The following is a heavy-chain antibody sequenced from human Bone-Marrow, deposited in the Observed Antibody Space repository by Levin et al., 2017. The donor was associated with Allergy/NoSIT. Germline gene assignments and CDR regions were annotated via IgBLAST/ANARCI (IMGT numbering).Heavy chain of an antibody. CDR2: IYTSGST. V-gene: IGHV4-4*07. CDR3: AREGPYDSSGYYSAGAFDI. D-gene: IGHD3-22*01. J-gene: IGHJ3*02. Sequence: ASETLSLTCTVSGGSISSYYWSWIRQPAGKGLEWIGRIYTSGSTNYNPSLKSRVTMSVDTSKNQFSLKLSSVTAADTAVYYCAREGPYDSSGYYSAGAFDIWGQGTMVTVSS. CDR1: GGSISSYY.